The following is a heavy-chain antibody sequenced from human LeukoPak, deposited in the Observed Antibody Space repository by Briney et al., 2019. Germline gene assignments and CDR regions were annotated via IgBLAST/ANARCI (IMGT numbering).Heavy chain of an antibody. D-gene: IGHD6-25*01. CDR2: IYSSGST. CDR1: GVSISSSSYY. Sequence: KPSETLSLTCNVSGVSISSSSYYWGWIRQPPGTGLEWIGSIYSSGSTYYNSSLKSRVTISIDTSKNQVSLKMSSVTAADTAVYYCAKSGGYGLIDYWGQGTLVTVSS. J-gene: IGHJ4*01. CDR3: AKSGGYGLIDY. V-gene: IGHV4-39*01.